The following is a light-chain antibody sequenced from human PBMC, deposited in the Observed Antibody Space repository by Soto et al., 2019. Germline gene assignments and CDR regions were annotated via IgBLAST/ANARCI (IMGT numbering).Light chain of an antibody. J-gene: IGKJ1*01. CDR2: AAS. Sequence: DIQMTQSPSSLSASVGDSVTITCRASQSITIYLNWYQQKPGKAPKLLIYAASSLHSGVPSRFSGSGSGTDFTLTISSLQPEDFATYYCQHSYNTPRTFGQGTKVEIK. CDR1: QSITIY. CDR3: QHSYNTPRT. V-gene: IGKV1-39*01.